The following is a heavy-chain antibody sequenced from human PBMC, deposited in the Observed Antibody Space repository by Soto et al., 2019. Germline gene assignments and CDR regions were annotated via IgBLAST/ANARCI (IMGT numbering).Heavy chain of an antibody. CDR1: GGAISSYY. V-gene: IGHV4-59*01. D-gene: IGHD6-19*01. CDR3: ARARAGIAVDFDY. CDR2: IYYSGST. J-gene: IGHJ4*02. Sequence: PSETLSLTCTVSGGAISSYYWSWIRQPPGKGLEWIGYIYYSGSTNYNPSLKSRVTISVDTSKNQFSLKLSSVTAADTAVYYCARARAGIAVDFDYWGQGTLVTVSS.